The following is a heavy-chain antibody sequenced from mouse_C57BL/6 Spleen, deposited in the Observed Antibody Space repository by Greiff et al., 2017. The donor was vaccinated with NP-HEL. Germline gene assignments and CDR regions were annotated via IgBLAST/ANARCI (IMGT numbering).Heavy chain of an antibody. D-gene: IGHD2-4*01. V-gene: IGHV1-15*01. Sequence: QVQLQQSGAELVRPGASVTLSCKASGYTFTDYEMHWVKQTPVHGLEWIGAIDPETGGTAYNQKFKGKAILTADKSSSTAYMELRSLTSEDSAVYYCTDLYDYDDSCDYWGQRTTLTVSS. CDR1: GYTFTDYE. CDR3: TDLYDYDDSCDY. J-gene: IGHJ2*01. CDR2: IDPETGGT.